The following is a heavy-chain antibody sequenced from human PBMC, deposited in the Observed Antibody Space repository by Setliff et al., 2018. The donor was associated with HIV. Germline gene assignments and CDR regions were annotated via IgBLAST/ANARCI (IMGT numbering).Heavy chain of an antibody. CDR1: GYTFTSYG. V-gene: IGHV1-18*01. CDR2: ISAYNGNT. Sequence: ASVKVSCKASGYTFTSYGISWVRQAPGQGLEWMGWISAYNGNTNYAQNFQGRVTMTTDTSISTAYMELSSLRSEDTAVYYCARDSSGWDFDYWGQGTLVTVSS. D-gene: IGHD6-19*01. J-gene: IGHJ4*02. CDR3: ARDSSGWDFDY.